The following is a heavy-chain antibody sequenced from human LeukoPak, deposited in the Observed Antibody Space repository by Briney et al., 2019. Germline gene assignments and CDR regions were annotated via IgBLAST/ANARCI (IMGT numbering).Heavy chain of an antibody. CDR1: GFTFSSYA. J-gene: IGHJ3*02. D-gene: IGHD3-16*01. CDR2: ISGSGGST. CDR3: ATVRLRAQGAFDI. Sequence: GGSLRLSCAASGFTFSSYAMSWVRQAPGKGLEWVSAISGSGGSTYYADSVKGRFTISRDNSKNTLYLQMNSLRSEDTAVYYCATVRLRAQGAFDIWGQGTMVTVSS. V-gene: IGHV3-23*01.